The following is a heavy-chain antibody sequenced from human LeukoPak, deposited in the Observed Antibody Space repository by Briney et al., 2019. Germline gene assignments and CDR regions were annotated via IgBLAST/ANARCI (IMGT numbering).Heavy chain of an antibody. CDR3: ARGGAAAGQEDYFDY. J-gene: IGHJ4*02. CDR1: GGSISSYY. CDR2: IYTSGST. D-gene: IGHD6-13*01. V-gene: IGHV4-4*07. Sequence: PSQTLSLTCTVSGGSISSYYWSWIRQPAGKGLEWIGRIYTSGSTNYNPSLKSRVTMSVDTSKNQFSLKLNSVTAADTAVYYCARGGAAAGQEDYFDYWGQGTLVTVSS.